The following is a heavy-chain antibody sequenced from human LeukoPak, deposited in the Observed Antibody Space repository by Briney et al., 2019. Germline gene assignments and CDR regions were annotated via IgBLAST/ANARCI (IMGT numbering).Heavy chain of an antibody. Sequence: SGTLSLTCAVSGDSIGSSNWWSWVRQPPGKGLEWIGEIYHSGSTNYNPSLKSRVTISVDKSNNQFSLKLSSVTAADTAVYYCARTSPGDYFDYWGQGTLVTVSS. D-gene: IGHD1-14*01. J-gene: IGHJ4*02. CDR2: IYHSGST. CDR1: GDSIGSSNW. V-gene: IGHV4-4*02. CDR3: ARTSPGDYFDY.